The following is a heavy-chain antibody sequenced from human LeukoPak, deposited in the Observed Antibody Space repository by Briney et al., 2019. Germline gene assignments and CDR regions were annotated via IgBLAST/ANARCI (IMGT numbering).Heavy chain of an antibody. J-gene: IGHJ4*02. CDR2: IRYDGSNK. Sequence: PGGSLRLSCEASGFTFSSCGMHWVRQAPGKGLEWVAFIRYDGSNKYYADSVKGRFTISRDNSKNTLYLQMNSLRAEDTAVYYCAKSHYYDSRAADYWGQGTLVTVSS. D-gene: IGHD3-22*01. V-gene: IGHV3-30*02. CDR1: GFTFSSCG. CDR3: AKSHYYDSRAADY.